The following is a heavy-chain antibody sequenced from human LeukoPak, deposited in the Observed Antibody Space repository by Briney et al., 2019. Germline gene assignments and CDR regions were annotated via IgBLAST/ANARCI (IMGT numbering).Heavy chain of an antibody. Sequence: SETLSLTCTVSAGSINSGDCYWSWIRQPAGKGLEWIGRIYSPGTNYNYNPSLKSRVTISIDTSKNQFSLKLTSVTAADTAVYYCARGIGTSYDSSRDAFDIWGQGTMVTVSS. CDR2: IYSPGTN. J-gene: IGHJ3*02. CDR3: ARGIGTSYDSSRDAFDI. V-gene: IGHV4-61*02. D-gene: IGHD3-22*01. CDR1: AGSINSGDCY.